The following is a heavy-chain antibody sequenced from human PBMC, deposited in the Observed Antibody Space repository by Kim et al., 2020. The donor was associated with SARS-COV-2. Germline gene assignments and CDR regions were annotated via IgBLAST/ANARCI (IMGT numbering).Heavy chain of an antibody. D-gene: IGHD6-19*01. V-gene: IGHV1-3*01. Sequence: TKDSQKFRGRVTITRDTTASTAYMELSSRRSEDTAVYYCARGSGWAFDYWGQGTLVTVAS. CDR2: T. CDR3: ARGSGWAFDY. J-gene: IGHJ4*02.